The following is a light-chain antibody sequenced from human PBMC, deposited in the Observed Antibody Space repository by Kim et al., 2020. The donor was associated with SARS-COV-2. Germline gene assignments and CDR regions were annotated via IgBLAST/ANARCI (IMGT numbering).Light chain of an antibody. V-gene: IGLV3-1*01. CDR2: EDT. CDR1: KLEEKF. Sequence: SYELTQPPSVSVSPGQAASITCSGDKLEEKFASWFQQKPGQSPVLVIYEDTKRPSGIPERISGSTSGNTATPTISGTQAMDEADYYCQTWDSSTVVFGGGTQLTVL. J-gene: IGLJ3*02. CDR3: QTWDSSTVV.